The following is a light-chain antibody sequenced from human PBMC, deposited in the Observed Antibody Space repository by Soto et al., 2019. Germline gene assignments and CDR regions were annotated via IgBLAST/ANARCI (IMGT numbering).Light chain of an antibody. V-gene: IGLV1-44*01. J-gene: IGLJ1*01. CDR3: AGWDGSLRGFV. Sequence: QSVLTQPPSASGTPGQRVPISCSGSSSNIGRDPVNWYQELPGTAPKLLIYDNNQRPSGVPDRFSGSKSGTSASLAISGLQSEDEADYFCAGWDGSLRGFVFGTGTKVTVL. CDR2: DNN. CDR1: SSNIGRDP.